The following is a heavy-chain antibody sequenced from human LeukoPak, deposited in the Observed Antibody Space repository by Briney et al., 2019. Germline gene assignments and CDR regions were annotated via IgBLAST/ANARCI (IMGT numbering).Heavy chain of an antibody. J-gene: IGHJ4*02. Sequence: GGSLRLSCAVSGFTFDDYGMSWVRQAPEKGLEWVSGINWNGGSTGYADSVKGRFTMSRDNAKNSLYMQTNSLRAEDTALYYCAREGSSGLFDYWGQGTLVTVSS. CDR2: INWNGGST. CDR1: GFTFDDYG. CDR3: AREGSSGLFDY. V-gene: IGHV3-20*04. D-gene: IGHD6-19*01.